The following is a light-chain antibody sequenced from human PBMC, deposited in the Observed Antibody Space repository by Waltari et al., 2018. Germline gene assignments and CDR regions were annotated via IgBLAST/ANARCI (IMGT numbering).Light chain of an antibody. Sequence: DIQMTQSPLSLSASVGDRVTVTCRASQSVSTHLHWYQHKPGKAPELLVYSASFLETGVPSRFSAGGSGTDFNFTITAVQPEDFATYYCQETYTPPWTFGPGTRLEIK. CDR1: QSVSTH. V-gene: IGKV1-39*01. J-gene: IGKJ1*01. CDR2: SAS. CDR3: QETYTPPWT.